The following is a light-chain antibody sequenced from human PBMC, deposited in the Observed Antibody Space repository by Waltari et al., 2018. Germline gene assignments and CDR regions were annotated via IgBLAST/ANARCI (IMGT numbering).Light chain of an antibody. CDR2: GAY. Sequence: VVTQSPAPLSVSPGDRVTLSCRASQNVGTSLAWYQQKPGQTPRLLIFGAYSRASGVPARFSGSGSGTDFTLAISSLQSEDFAVYYCQQYEDWPRHSFGGGTKVQIE. V-gene: IGKV3-15*01. CDR3: QQYEDWPRHS. J-gene: IGKJ4*01. CDR1: QNVGTS.